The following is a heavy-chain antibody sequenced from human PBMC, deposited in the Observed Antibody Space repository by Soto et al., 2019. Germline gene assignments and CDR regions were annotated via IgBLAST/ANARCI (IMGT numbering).Heavy chain of an antibody. D-gene: IGHD3-22*01. Sequence: QVQLVQSGAEVKKPGASVKVSCKASGYTFTGYYMHWVRQAPGQGLEWMGWINPNSGGTNYAQKVQGRVTMTRDTSISTAYMELSRLRSDDTAVYYCARDDSSGYYYFWGQGTLVTVSS. J-gene: IGHJ4*02. V-gene: IGHV1-2*02. CDR1: GYTFTGYY. CDR2: INPNSGGT. CDR3: ARDDSSGYYYF.